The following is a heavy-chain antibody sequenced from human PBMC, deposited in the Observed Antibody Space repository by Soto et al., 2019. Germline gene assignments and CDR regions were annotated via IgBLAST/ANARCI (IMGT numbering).Heavy chain of an antibody. Sequence: CGVQLVQPGGSLRLSCVVSEFPFSDYWMTWVRQAPGKGLEWVANIRGDGSEKRYVDSVRGRFTISRDNAKNSVYLQMNSLRGDDTALYYCGRDEVRNGVGVWGQGTTVTVSS. CDR1: EFPFSDYW. V-gene: IGHV3-7*01. CDR3: GRDEVRNGVGV. J-gene: IGHJ6*02. CDR2: IRGDGSEK.